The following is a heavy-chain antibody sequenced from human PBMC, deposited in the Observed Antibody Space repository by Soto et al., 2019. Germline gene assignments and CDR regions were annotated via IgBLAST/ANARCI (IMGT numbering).Heavy chain of an antibody. V-gene: IGHV4-30-2*01. CDR3: AREMGGTYLDH. CDR2: IYDSGTA. J-gene: IGHJ4*02. D-gene: IGHD1-26*01. CDR1: GGSITSDYYA. Sequence: SETLSLTCAVSGGSITSDYYAWSWIRQPPGKALEWTGYIYDSGTAYYNPSLQSRVSMSVDISKNQFSLKLTSVTAADTAVYFCAREMGGTYLDHWGQGALVTVSS.